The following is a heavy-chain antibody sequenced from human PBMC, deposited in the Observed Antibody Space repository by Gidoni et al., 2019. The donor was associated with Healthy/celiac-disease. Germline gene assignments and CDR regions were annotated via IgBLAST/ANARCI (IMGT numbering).Heavy chain of an antibody. D-gene: IGHD3-16*01. CDR2: ISGSGGST. Sequence: EVQLLESGGGVLQPGGSLRLSCAASGFTFSSYAMSWLSQVPGKGVGGVSAISGSGGSTYYADSVKGRFTISRDNSKNTLYLQMNSLRAEDTAVYYCAKSPLEYYDYVWGEPHTSYFDYWGQGTLVTVSS. CDR1: GFTFSSYA. J-gene: IGHJ4*02. CDR3: AKSPLEYYDYVWGEPHTSYFDY. V-gene: IGHV3-23*01.